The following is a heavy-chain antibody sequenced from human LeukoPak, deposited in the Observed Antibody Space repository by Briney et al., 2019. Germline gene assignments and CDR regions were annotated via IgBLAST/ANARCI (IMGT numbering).Heavy chain of an antibody. V-gene: IGHV3-33*01. D-gene: IGHD5-18*01. J-gene: IGHJ4*02. CDR3: AREAVDTAIVTGIDY. Sequence: GRSLRLSCAASGFTFSSYGMHWVRQAPGKGLEWVAVIWYDGSNKYYADSVKGRFTISRDNSKDTLYLQMNSLRAEDTAVYYCAREAVDTAIVTGIDYWGQGTLVTVSS. CDR2: IWYDGSNK. CDR1: GFTFSSYG.